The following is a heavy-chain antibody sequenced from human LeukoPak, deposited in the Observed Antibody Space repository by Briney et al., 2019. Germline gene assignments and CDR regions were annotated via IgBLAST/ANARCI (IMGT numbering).Heavy chain of an antibody. D-gene: IGHD2-8*02. J-gene: IGHJ4*02. CDR2: IFSST. V-gene: IGHV3-66*03. CDR3: ARDPPGGDY. Sequence: GGSLRLSCTVSGFTVSSNSMSWVRQAPGKGLEWVSFIFSSTHYSDSVKGRFTISRDNSKNTLSLQMNSLRPEDTAVYYCARDPPGGDYWGQGTLVTVSS. CDR1: GFTVSSNS.